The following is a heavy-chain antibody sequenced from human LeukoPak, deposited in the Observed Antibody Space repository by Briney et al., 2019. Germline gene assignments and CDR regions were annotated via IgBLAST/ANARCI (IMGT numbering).Heavy chain of an antibody. D-gene: IGHD1-7*01. CDR2: INHSGST. V-gene: IGHV4-34*01. CDR3: ARFDWNYAEFDY. Sequence: SETLSLTCAVYGGFFSGYYWSWIRQPPGKGLEWIGEINHSGSTNYNPSLKSRVTISVDTSKNQFSLKLSSVTAADTAVYYCARFDWNYAEFDYWGQGTLVTVSS. J-gene: IGHJ4*02. CDR1: GGFFSGYY.